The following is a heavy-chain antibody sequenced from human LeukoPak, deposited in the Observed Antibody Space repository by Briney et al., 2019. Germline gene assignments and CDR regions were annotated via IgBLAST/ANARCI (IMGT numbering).Heavy chain of an antibody. CDR1: GGSFSGYY. J-gene: IGHJ4*02. CDR2: INHSGST. CDR3: ARDQGRLAARPGGFDY. D-gene: IGHD6-6*01. V-gene: IGHV4-34*01. Sequence: MASETLSLTCAVYGGSFSGYYWSWIRQPPGKGLEWIGEINHSGSTNYNPSLKSRVTISVDKSKNQFSLKLSSVTAADTAVYYCARDQGRLAARPGGFDYWGQGTLATVSS.